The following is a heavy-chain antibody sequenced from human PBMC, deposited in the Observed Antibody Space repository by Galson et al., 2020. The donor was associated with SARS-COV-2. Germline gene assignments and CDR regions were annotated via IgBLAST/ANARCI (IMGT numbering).Heavy chain of an antibody. CDR3: AKDLVVRGLPTIFDY. J-gene: IGHJ4*02. D-gene: IGHD2-15*01. V-gene: IGHV3-30*02. CDR1: GFTFSSYG. Sequence: GGSLRLSCAASGFTFSSYGMHWVRQAPGKGLEWVAFIRYDGSNKYYADSVKGRFTISRDNSKNTLYLQMNSLRAEDTAVYYCAKDLVVRGLPTIFDYWGQGTLVTVSS. CDR2: IRYDGSNK.